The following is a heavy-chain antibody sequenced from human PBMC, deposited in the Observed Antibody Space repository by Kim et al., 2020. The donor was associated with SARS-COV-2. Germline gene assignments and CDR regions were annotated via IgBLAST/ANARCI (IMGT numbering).Heavy chain of an antibody. D-gene: IGHD4-17*01. V-gene: IGHV3-15*01. CDR2: TT. Sequence: TTEYTAPVRDRLTISRDDSKNTLYLQMNSLKTEDTAVYYCTTDPTDYPGYWGQGTLVTVSS. CDR3: TTDPTDYPGY. J-gene: IGHJ4*02.